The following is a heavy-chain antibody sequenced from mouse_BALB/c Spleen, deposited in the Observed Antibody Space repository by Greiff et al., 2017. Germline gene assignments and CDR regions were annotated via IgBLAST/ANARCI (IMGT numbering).Heavy chain of an antibody. CDR1: GFNIKDTY. J-gene: IGHJ4*01. CDR3: ARVYGSSPYAMDY. D-gene: IGHD1-1*01. CDR2: IDPANGNT. V-gene: IGHV14-3*02. Sequence: VQLQQSGAELVKPGASVKLSCTASGFNIKDTYMHWVKQRPEQGLEWIGRIDPANGNTKYDPKFQGKATITADTSSNTAYLQLSSLTSEDTAVYYCARVYGSSPYAMDYWGQRTSVTVSS.